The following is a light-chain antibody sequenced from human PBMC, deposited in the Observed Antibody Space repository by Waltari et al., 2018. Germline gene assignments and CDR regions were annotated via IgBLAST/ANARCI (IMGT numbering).Light chain of an antibody. CDR3: MMGNSGTSV. CDR2: FRSDLDN. V-gene: IGLV5-45*02. Sequence: QAALTQPSSLSASPGASARLTCTFHSGLPVADRTIYWHQQKPGKPPQYLLRFRSDLDNQHASGLPSLFSGSKAASADAGILLICGLQSKDEADYYCMMGNSGTSVFGGGTTLTVL. J-gene: IGLJ2*01. CDR1: SGLPVADRT.